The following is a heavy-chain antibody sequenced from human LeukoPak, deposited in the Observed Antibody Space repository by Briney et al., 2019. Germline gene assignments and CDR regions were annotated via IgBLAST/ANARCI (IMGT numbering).Heavy chain of an antibody. Sequence: PGGSLRLSCAASGFTFSSYAMSSVRQAPGKGLEWGSAICGSGGSTYYADSVKGRFTISRDNSKNTLYLQMNSLRAEDTAVYYCAKHYYGSGSYYDAFDIWGQGTMVTVSS. CDR1: GFTFSSYA. D-gene: IGHD3-10*01. J-gene: IGHJ3*02. CDR3: AKHYYGSGSYYDAFDI. CDR2: ICGSGGST. V-gene: IGHV3-23*01.